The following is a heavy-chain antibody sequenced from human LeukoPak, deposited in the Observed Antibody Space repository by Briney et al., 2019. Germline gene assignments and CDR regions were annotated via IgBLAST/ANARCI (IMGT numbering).Heavy chain of an antibody. CDR1: GYTSRTYG. CDR2: ISFHNGNT. V-gene: IGHV1-18*01. J-gene: IGHJ5*02. Sequence: ASVKVSCKSSGYTSRTYGISWVRQAPGQGLEWMEWISFHNGNTNYAQKFHGRLTMTTDTSTSTAYMELRSLRSDDTGVYYCARDVPGSIGTTARFDPWGQGTLVTVSS. CDR3: ARDVPGSIGTTARFDP. D-gene: IGHD1-1*01.